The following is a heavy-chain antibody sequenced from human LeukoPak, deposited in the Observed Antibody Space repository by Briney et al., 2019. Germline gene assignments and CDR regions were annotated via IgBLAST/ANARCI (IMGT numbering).Heavy chain of an antibody. J-gene: IGHJ3*01. Sequence: PGGSLRLSCAASGFTFSSYAMSWVRQAPGKGLEWVSTISGSGAYTYYADSVKGRFTISRDNSKSTMSLELNSLRAEDTAVYYCAKEVARGAGAYDVWGQGTTIIVSS. CDR3: AKEVARGAGAYDV. CDR1: GFTFSSYA. V-gene: IGHV3-23*01. CDR2: ISGSGAYT.